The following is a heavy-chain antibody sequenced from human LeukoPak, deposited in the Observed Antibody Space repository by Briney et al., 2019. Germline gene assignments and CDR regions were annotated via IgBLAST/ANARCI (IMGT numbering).Heavy chain of an antibody. D-gene: IGHD3-10*01. J-gene: IGHJ4*02. Sequence: SETLSLTCTVSGGSISSYYWSWIRQPPGKGLEWIGYISYSGSTYYNPSLKSRVTISVDTSKNQFSLKLSSVTAADTAVYYCAREPVGYGSGRGFDYWGQGTLVTVSS. CDR1: GGSISSYY. CDR2: ISYSGST. V-gene: IGHV4-59*01. CDR3: AREPVGYGSGRGFDY.